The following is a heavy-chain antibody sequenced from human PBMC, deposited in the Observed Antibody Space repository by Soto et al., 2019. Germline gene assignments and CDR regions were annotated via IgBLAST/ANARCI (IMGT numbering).Heavy chain of an antibody. J-gene: IGHJ6*02. CDR2: ISYDGSNK. Sequence: GGSLRLSCAASGFTFSSYGMHWVRQAPGKGLEWVAVISYDGSNKYYADSVKGRFYISVDDSKNSLFLQMNSLKTEDTAVYYCARGAAAHLGESYHYPMDVWGQGTTVTVSS. V-gene: IGHV3-30*03. D-gene: IGHD3-16*01. CDR1: GFTFSSYG. CDR3: ARGAAAHLGESYHYPMDV.